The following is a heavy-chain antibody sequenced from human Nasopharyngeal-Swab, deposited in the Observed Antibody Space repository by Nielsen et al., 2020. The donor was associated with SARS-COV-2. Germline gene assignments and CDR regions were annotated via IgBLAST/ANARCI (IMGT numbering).Heavy chain of an antibody. CDR1: GYTFTSYD. D-gene: IGHD3-22*01. Sequence: SVKVSCKASGYTFTSYDINWVRQATGQGLEWMGWMNPNSGNTGYAQKFQGRVTMTRNTSISTAYMELSSLRSEDTAVYYCARAERGRIVVVITSFYYYYMDVWGKGTTVTVSS. V-gene: IGHV1-8*01. J-gene: IGHJ6*03. CDR3: ARAERGRIVVVITSFYYYYMDV. CDR2: MNPNSGNT.